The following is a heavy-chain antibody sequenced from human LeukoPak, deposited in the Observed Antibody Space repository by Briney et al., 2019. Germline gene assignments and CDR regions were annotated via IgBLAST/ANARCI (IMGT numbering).Heavy chain of an antibody. J-gene: IGHJ6*03. CDR3: ARGDWSGYYIRYYYYMDV. CDR1: GGSISSSSYY. D-gene: IGHD3-3*01. Sequence: PSETLSLTCTVSGGSISSSSYYWGWIRQLPGKGLEWIGSIYYSGSTYYNPSLKSRVTISVDTSKNQFSLKLSSVTAADTAVYYCARGDWSGYYIRYYYYMDVWGKGTTVTVSS. CDR2: IYYSGST. V-gene: IGHV4-39*01.